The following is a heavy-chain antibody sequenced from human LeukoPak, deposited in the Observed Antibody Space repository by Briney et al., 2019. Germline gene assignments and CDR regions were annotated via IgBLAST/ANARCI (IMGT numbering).Heavy chain of an antibody. D-gene: IGHD2-2*01. CDR3: AKAAYCSSTSCSDEYYYYYYGMDV. CDR2: ISGSGGRT. V-gene: IGHV3-23*01. J-gene: IGHJ6*02. CDR1: GFTFSSYA. Sequence: GGSLRLSCAASGFTFSSYAMSWVRQAPGKGLEWVSAISGSGGRTYYADSVKGRFTISRDNSKNTLYLQMNSLRAEDTAVYYCAKAAYCSSTSCSDEYYYYYYGMDVWGQGTTVTVSS.